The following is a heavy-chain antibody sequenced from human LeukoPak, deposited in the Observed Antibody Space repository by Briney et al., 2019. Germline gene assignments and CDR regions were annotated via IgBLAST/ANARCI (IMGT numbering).Heavy chain of an antibody. D-gene: IGHD3-10*01. CDR2: IYYSGST. J-gene: IGHJ5*02. CDR3: ARHLARYGSGSYYPRHYNWFDP. CDR1: GGSISSYY. Sequence: SGTLSLTCTVSGGSISSYYWSWIRQPPGKGLEWIGYIYYSGSTNYNPSLKSRVTISVDTSKNQFSLKLSSVTAADTAVYYCARHLARYGSGSYYPRHYNWFDPWGQGTLVTVSS. V-gene: IGHV4-59*08.